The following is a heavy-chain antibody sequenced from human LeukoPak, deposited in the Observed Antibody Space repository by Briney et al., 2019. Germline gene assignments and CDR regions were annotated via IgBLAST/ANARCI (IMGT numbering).Heavy chain of an antibody. Sequence: PSETLSLTCTVSGDSISSSNYYWGWIRQPPGKGLEWIGNIYYSGNTYYNPSLKSRVTISVDTSKNQFSLKLSSVTAADTAVYYCARVRRYSGSYCFDYWGQGTLVTVSS. CDR3: ARVRRYSGSYCFDY. J-gene: IGHJ4*02. V-gene: IGHV4-39*07. CDR1: GDSISSSNYY. CDR2: IYYSGNT. D-gene: IGHD1-26*01.